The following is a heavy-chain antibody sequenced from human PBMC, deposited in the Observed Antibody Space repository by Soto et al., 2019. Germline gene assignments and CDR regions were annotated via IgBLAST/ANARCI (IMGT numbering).Heavy chain of an antibody. J-gene: IGHJ5*02. V-gene: IGHV3-73*01. Sequence: EVQLVESGGGLVQPGGSLKLSCTASGFTFRGSAMHWVRQASGKGLEWVGRIRSKPNYYATAYAASMKGRFTISRDDSKNTAYLQMNRRKTEDTAVYYCLRRAGGPVETWGQGTLVTVSS. CDR2: IRSKPNYYAT. CDR3: LRRAGGPVET. CDR1: GFTFRGSA. D-gene: IGHD3-10*01.